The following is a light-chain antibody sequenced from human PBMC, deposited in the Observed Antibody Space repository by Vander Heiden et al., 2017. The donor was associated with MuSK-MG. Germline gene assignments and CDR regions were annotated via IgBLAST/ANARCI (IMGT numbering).Light chain of an antibody. V-gene: IGLV2-14*01. Sequence: QSALTQPASVSGSPGQSITIACAGTRSDVGGYNYVSWYQQHPGKAHKLMIYEVSNRPSGVSNRFSGSKSGNTASLTISGLQAEDEADYYCSSYTSSSTQIFGTGTKVTVL. J-gene: IGLJ1*01. CDR1: RSDVGGYNY. CDR3: SSYTSSSTQI. CDR2: EVS.